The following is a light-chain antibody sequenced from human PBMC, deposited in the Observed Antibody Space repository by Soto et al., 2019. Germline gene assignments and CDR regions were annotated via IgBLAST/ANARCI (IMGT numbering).Light chain of an antibody. CDR2: WAS. CDR1: QSILYSSNNKNY. V-gene: IGKV4-1*01. Sequence: DIVMTPSPDSLSFSLGERYTINCKSSQSILYSSNNKNYLAWYQQKPGQPPKLLIYWASTRESGVPDRFSGSGSGTDFTLTISSLQAEDVAVYYCQQYYSTPLTFGGGTKVDIK. J-gene: IGKJ4*01. CDR3: QQYYSTPLT.